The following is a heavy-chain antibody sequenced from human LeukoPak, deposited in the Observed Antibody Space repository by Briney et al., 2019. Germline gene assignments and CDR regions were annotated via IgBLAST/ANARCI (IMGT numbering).Heavy chain of an antibody. Sequence: ASVKVSCKVSGYTLTELSMHWVRQAPGKGLEWMGGFDPEDGETIYAQKFQGRVTMTEDTSTDTAYMGLSSLRSEDTAVYYCATADSGYYLNWFDPWGQGTLVTVSS. D-gene: IGHD3-22*01. CDR3: ATADSGYYLNWFDP. J-gene: IGHJ5*02. V-gene: IGHV1-24*01. CDR2: FDPEDGET. CDR1: GYTLTELS.